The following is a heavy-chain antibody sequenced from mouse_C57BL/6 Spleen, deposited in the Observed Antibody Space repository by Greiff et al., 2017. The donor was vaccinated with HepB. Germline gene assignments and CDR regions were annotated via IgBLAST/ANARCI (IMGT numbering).Heavy chain of an antibody. Sequence: EVQVVESGGDLVKPGGSLKLSCAASGFTFSSYGMSWVRQTPDKRLEWVATISSGGSYTYYPDSVKGRFTISRDNAKNTLYLQMSSLKSEDTAMYYCARQGTTVCYFDVWGTGTTVTVSS. CDR2: ISSGGSYT. D-gene: IGHD1-1*01. CDR1: GFTFSSYG. J-gene: IGHJ1*03. CDR3: ARQGTTVCYFDV. V-gene: IGHV5-6*01.